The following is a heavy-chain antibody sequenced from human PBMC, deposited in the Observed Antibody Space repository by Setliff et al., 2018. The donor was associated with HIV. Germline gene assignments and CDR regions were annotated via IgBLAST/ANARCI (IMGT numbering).Heavy chain of an antibody. V-gene: IGHV3-15*01. J-gene: IGHJ4*02. CDR3: ARGYCNSSNCYAIDY. D-gene: IGHD2-2*01. Sequence: PGGSLRLSCKASGFTFTNAWMSWVRQAPGKGLEWVGRIKSKIDGETTDYAAPVKGRFTVSRDNSKNTLYLQMNSLRAEDTAVYYCARGYCNSSNCYAIDYWGQGTLVTVSS. CDR2: IKSKIDGETT. CDR1: GFTFTNAW.